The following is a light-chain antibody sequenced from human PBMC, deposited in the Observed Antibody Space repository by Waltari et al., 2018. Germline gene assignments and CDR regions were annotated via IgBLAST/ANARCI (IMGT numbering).Light chain of an antibody. CDR2: EIN. CDR1: SGDVGGYNS. V-gene: IGLV2-8*01. J-gene: IGLJ1*01. CDR3: ASYAGPKNYV. Sequence: QSALTQPPSASGSPGQSVTISCTGTSGDVGGYNSVSWYQQHPGKAPKLMIYEINKRPLGVPDRFSGATAGNTASLTVSGLQADDGADDYDASYAGPKNYVFGTGTKVTVL.